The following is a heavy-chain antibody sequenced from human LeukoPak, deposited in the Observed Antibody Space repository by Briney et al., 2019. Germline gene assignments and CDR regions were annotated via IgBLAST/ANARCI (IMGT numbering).Heavy chain of an antibody. CDR1: GFTFSNAW. CDR3: IPEGLRGAISSDFDY. J-gene: IGHJ4*02. CDR2: IRSKTDGGTT. D-gene: IGHD3-16*02. V-gene: IGHV3-15*01. Sequence: PGGSLRLSCAASGFTFSNAWMSWVRQAPGKGLEWVGRIRSKTDGGTTDYAAPVKGRFTISRDDSKSTLHLQMNSLKTEDTALYYCIPEGLRGAISSDFDYWGQGTLVTVSS.